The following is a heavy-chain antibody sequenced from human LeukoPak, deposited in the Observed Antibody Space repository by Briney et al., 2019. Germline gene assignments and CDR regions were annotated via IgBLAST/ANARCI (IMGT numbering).Heavy chain of an antibody. CDR1: GGSISSSSYY. V-gene: IGHV4-61*02. Sequence: PSETLSLTCTVSGGSISSSSYYWGWIRQPPGKGLEWIGRIYTSGSTNYNPSLKSRVTISVDTSKNQFSLKLSSVTAADTAVYYCARGDYYDSSGYSQIDDDAFDIWGQGTMVTVSS. CDR3: ARGDYYDSSGYSQIDDDAFDI. J-gene: IGHJ3*02. CDR2: IYTSGST. D-gene: IGHD3-22*01.